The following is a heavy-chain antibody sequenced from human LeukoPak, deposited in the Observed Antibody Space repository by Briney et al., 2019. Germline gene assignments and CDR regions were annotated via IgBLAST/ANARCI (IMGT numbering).Heavy chain of an antibody. Sequence: ASVKVSCKASGYTLTDYYMHWVRQAPGQGLEWMGWISPNSGGTNYAQNFQGRVTMTRDTSVSTAYMELSSLRSDDTAVYYCVRDDFWSEYGMDVWGQGTTVTVSS. CDR3: VRDDFWSEYGMDV. J-gene: IGHJ6*02. CDR2: ISPNSGGT. CDR1: GYTLTDYY. D-gene: IGHD3-3*01. V-gene: IGHV1-2*02.